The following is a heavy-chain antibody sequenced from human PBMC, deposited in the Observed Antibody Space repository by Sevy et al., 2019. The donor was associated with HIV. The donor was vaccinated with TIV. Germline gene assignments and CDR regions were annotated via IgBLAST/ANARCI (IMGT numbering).Heavy chain of an antibody. Sequence: GGSLRLSCAASGFTFSRNWMSWVRQAPGKGLEWVANIRQDGSEKHYLDSVKGRFTISRDNARNSLYLQMNSLRAEDTAVYYCAGDIGSQSRSDDYWGQGTLVTVSS. J-gene: IGHJ4*02. CDR3: AGDIGSQSRSDDY. CDR1: GFTFSRNW. D-gene: IGHD3-10*01. CDR2: IRQDGSEK. V-gene: IGHV3-7*01.